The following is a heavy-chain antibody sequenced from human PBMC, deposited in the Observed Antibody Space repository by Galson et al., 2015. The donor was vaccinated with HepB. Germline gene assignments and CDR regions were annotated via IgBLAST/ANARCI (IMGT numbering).Heavy chain of an antibody. CDR3: ARDSGPGTAMVNDY. D-gene: IGHD5-18*01. CDR1: GFTFSSYA. CDR2: ISYDGSNK. Sequence: SLRLSCAASGFTFSSYAMRWVRQAPGKGLEWVAVISYDGSNKYYADSVKGRFTISRDNSKNTLYLQMNSLRAEDTAVYYCARDSGPGTAMVNDYWGQGTLVTVSS. J-gene: IGHJ4*02. V-gene: IGHV3-30*04.